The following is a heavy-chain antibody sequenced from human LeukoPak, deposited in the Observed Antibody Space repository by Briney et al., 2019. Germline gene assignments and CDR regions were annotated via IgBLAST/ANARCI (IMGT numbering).Heavy chain of an antibody. V-gene: IGHV1-18*01. J-gene: IGHJ4*02. CDR2: INTYNGIT. Sequence: ASLKVSCKASGYTFTNYGITWMRQAPGQGLEWMGWINTYNGITNYAQKRQGRVTITTDTSTSTSYMELRSLRSHDTAVFYCARDLVDGVGAPGAYWGQGALVTVSS. CDR1: GYTFTNYG. D-gene: IGHD1-26*01. CDR3: ARDLVDGVGAPGAY.